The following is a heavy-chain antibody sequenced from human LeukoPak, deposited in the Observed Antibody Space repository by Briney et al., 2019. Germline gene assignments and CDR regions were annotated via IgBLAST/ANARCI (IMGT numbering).Heavy chain of an antibody. Sequence: PSETLSLTCAVSGYSISSGYYWGWIRQPPGKGLERIGSIYHSGSTYYNPSLKSRVTISVDTSKNQFSLKLSSVTAADTAVYYCARGHDYGGNDDYWGQGTLVTVSS. CDR1: GYSISSGYY. V-gene: IGHV4-38-2*01. CDR3: ARGHDYGGNDDY. D-gene: IGHD4-23*01. CDR2: IYHSGST. J-gene: IGHJ4*02.